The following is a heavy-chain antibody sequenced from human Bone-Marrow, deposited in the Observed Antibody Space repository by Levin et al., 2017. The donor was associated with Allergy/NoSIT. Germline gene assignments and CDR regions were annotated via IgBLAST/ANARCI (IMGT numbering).Heavy chain of an antibody. Sequence: GGSLRLSCAASGFTFSSYSMRWVRQAPGKGLEWVSSISGSSGYIDYADSVKGRFTISRDNAKNSLYLQMNSLRAEDTAVYYCARDYDFWSGYYRVRDGTGWGQGTLVTVSS. CDR3: ARDYDFWSGYYRVRDGTG. J-gene: IGHJ4*02. CDR1: GFTFSSYS. D-gene: IGHD3-3*01. CDR2: ISGSSGYI. V-gene: IGHV3-21*01.